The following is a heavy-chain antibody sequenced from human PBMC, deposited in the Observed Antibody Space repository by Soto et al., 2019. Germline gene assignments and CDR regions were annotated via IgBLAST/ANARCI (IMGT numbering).Heavy chain of an antibody. CDR3: PSGYCPSTSCYLTY. J-gene: IGHJ4*02. CDR2: ISYSGST. V-gene: IGHV4-31*03. D-gene: IGHD2-2*01. CDR1: GGSVNSGGYY. Sequence: QVQLQESGPGLVKPSQTLSLTCTVSGGSVNSGGYYWSWIRHQPGKGLEWIGYISYSGSTYYNPSLKSRVTISVDTSKNQFSLKVTSVTAADTAVYYCPSGYCPSTSCYLTYWGQGTLITVSS.